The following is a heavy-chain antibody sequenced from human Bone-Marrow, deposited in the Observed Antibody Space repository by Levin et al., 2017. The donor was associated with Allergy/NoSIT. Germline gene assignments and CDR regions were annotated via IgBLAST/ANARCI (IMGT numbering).Heavy chain of an antibody. Sequence: PSETLSLTCAVSGGPISSGGYSWSWIRQPPGKGLEWIGFIYHSGSTSYNPSLESRVTISVDRSKSQFSLKLTSVTAADTAVYYCARFYDFWNAMDVWGQGTTVTVSS. V-gene: IGHV4-30-2*01. CDR3: ARFYDFWNAMDV. D-gene: IGHD3-3*01. J-gene: IGHJ6*02. CDR2: IYHSGST. CDR1: GGPISSGGYS.